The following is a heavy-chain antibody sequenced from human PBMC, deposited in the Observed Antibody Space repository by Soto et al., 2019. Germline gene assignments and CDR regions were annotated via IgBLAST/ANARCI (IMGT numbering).Heavy chain of an antibody. Sequence: PGGSLRLSCAASGFTFSSYWMHWVRQAPGKGLVWVSRINSDGSSTSYADSVKGRFTISRDNAKNTLYLQMNSLRAEDTAVYYCASEDKQWLALDYWGQGTLVTVSS. J-gene: IGHJ4*02. CDR3: ASEDKQWLALDY. CDR2: INSDGSST. CDR1: GFTFSSYW. D-gene: IGHD6-19*01. V-gene: IGHV3-74*01.